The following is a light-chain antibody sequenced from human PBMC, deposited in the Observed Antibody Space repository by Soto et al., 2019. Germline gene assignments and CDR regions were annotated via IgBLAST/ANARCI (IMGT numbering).Light chain of an antibody. J-gene: IGLJ1*01. CDR3: AAWDASLNGYV. CDR1: SSNIGGNT. V-gene: IGLV1-44*01. CDR2: SYD. Sequence: QSVLTQPPSASGTPGQRVTISCSTSSSNIGGNTVNWYQQVPGTAPKLLIYSYDQRPSGVPDRFSGSKSGTSASLAISGLQSDDEADYYCAAWDASLNGYVFGTGTKVT.